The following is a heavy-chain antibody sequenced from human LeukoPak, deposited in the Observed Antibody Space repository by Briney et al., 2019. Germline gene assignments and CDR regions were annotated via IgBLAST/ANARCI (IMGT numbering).Heavy chain of an antibody. D-gene: IGHD3-10*01. CDR2: IYYSGST. CDR3: ARVGFYYGSGAPAGHFDY. J-gene: IGHJ4*02. Sequence: PSETLSLTCTVSGGSISSYYWSWIRQPPGKGLEWIGYIYYSGSTNYNPSLKSRVTISVDTSKNQFSLKLSSVTAADTAVYYCARVGFYYGSGAPAGHFDYWGQGTLVTVSS. V-gene: IGHV4-59*01. CDR1: GGSISSYY.